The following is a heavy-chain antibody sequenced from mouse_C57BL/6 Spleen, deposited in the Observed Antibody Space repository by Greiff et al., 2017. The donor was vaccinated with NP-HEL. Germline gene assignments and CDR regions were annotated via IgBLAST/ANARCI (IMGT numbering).Heavy chain of an antibody. CDR2: INPSNGGT. J-gene: IGHJ4*01. CDR1: GYTFTSYW. CDR3: AREDYGSSYAMDY. D-gene: IGHD1-1*01. V-gene: IGHV1-53*01. Sequence: QVQLKQPGTELVKPGASVKLSCKASGYTFTSYWMHWVKQRPGQGLEWIGNINPSNGGTNYNEKFKSKATLTVDKSSSTAYMQLSSLTSEDSAVYYCAREDYGSSYAMDYWGQGTSVTVSS.